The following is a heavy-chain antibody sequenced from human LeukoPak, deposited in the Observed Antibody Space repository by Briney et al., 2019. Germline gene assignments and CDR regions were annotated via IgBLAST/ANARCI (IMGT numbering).Heavy chain of an antibody. CDR1: GFTFSSYG. CDR2: IKPDGSEK. V-gene: IGHV3-7*01. CDR3: ARIAVAGIDY. D-gene: IGHD6-19*01. Sequence: QPGGSLRLSCAASGFTFSSYGMSWVRQAPGKGLEWVANIKPDGSEKYYVDSVKGRFTISRDNAKNSLYLQMNSLRAEDTAVYYCARIAVAGIDYWGQGTLVTVSS. J-gene: IGHJ4*02.